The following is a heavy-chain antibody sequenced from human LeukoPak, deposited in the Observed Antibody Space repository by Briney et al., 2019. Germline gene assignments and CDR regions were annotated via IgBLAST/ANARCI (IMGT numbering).Heavy chain of an antibody. D-gene: IGHD1-20*01. V-gene: IGHV4-39*01. J-gene: IGHJ4*02. CDR2: IYYSGST. CDR1: GGSVSRSPYY. Sequence: SETLSLTCTVSGGSVSRSPYYWGWIRQPPGKGLEWIGSIYYSGSTYYNPSLKSRVTISVDTSKNQFSLKLSSVTAADTALYYCARRITGTTSDSYDYWGQGTLVTVSS. CDR3: ARRITGTTSDSYDY.